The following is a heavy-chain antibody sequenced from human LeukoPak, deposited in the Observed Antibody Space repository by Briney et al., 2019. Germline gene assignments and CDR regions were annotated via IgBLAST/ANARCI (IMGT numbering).Heavy chain of an antibody. D-gene: IGHD4-23*01. CDR3: ARIQGSVAGLDY. CDR2: IYYSGST. J-gene: IGHJ4*02. V-gene: IGHV4-39*07. CDR1: GGSISSSSYY. Sequence: SETLSLTCTVSGGSISSSSYYWGWIRQPPGKGLEWIGSIYYSGSTYYNPSLKSRVTISVDTSKNQFSLKLSSVTAADTAVYYCARIQGSVAGLDYWGQGTLVTVSS.